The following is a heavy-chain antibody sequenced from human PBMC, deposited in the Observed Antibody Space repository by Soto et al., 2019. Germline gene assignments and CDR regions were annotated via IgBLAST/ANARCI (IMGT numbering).Heavy chain of an antibody. CDR2: INAGNGNT. CDR1: GYTFTSYA. CDR3: ARAIGAGPLKLARRGNDAFDI. D-gene: IGHD6-25*01. Sequence: ASVKVSCKASGYTFTSYAMHWVRQAPGQRLEWMGWINAGNGNTKYSQKFQGRVTITRDTSASTAYMELSSLRSEDTAVYYCARAIGAGPLKLARRGNDAFDIWGQGTMVTVSS. V-gene: IGHV1-3*01. J-gene: IGHJ3*02.